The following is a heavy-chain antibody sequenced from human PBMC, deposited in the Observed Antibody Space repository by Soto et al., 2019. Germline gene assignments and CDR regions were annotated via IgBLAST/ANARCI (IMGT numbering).Heavy chain of an antibody. CDR1: GFTFSSYS. Sequence: EVQLLESGGGLVQPGGSLRLSCAASGFTFSSYSMSWVRQAPGKGLEWVSGFRTSGDGGTTYYADSVKGRFTISRDNSKNTLFLQMNSLRVEDTAAYYCASHYVDYATAMDYWGQGTLVTVSS. D-gene: IGHD4-17*01. CDR2: FRTSGDGGTT. CDR3: ASHYVDYATAMDY. V-gene: IGHV3-23*01. J-gene: IGHJ4*02.